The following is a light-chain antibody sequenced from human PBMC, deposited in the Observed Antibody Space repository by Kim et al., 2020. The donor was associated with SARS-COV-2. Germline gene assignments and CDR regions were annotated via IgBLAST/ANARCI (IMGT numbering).Light chain of an antibody. V-gene: IGLV3-21*04. J-gene: IGLJ3*02. CDR3: QVWVSSVVWL. CDR2: YDN. CDR1: NIGSKS. Sequence: SYELTQPPSVSVAPGKMARITCGGNNIGSKSVHWYQQKPGQAPVLVIYYDNDRPSGIPERFSGSNSGNTATLTISRVEAGDAADYFCQVWVSSVVWLFGG.